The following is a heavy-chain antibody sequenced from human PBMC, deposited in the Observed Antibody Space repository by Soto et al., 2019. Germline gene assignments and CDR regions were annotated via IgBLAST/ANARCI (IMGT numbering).Heavy chain of an antibody. CDR3: ARERYCTTTGCSAFDP. J-gene: IGHJ5*02. V-gene: IGHV3-23*01. CDR2: ISGSGGST. Sequence: PGGSLRLSCAASGFTFSSYAMSWVRQAPGKGLEWVSAISGSGGSTYYADSVKGRFTISRDNSKNTLYLQMNSLRAEDTAVYYCARERYCTTTGCSAFDPWGQGTLVTVSS. D-gene: IGHD2-2*01. CDR1: GFTFSSYA.